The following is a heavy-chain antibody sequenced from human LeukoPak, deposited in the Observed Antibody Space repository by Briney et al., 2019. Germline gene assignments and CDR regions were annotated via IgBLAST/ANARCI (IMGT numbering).Heavy chain of an antibody. CDR1: GFTVSSNY. CDR3: ASMVSGFGELNY. Sequence: GGSLRLSCAASGFTVSSNYMTWVRQAPGKGLEWVSVIYSGGSTHYADSVKGRFTISRDNSKNTLYLQMNSLRAEDTAVYYCASMVSGFGELNYWGQGTLVTVFS. CDR2: IYSGGST. J-gene: IGHJ4*02. D-gene: IGHD3-10*01. V-gene: IGHV3-66*02.